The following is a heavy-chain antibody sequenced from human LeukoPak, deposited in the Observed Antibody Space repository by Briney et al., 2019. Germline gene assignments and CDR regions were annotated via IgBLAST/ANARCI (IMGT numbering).Heavy chain of an antibody. J-gene: IGHJ4*02. V-gene: IGHV3-74*01. CDR2: IKGDGSST. D-gene: IGHD2-2*01. CDR1: GFTFTTYW. Sequence: GGSLRLSCAASGFTFTTYWMHRVRQVPGKGLVWVARIKGDGSSTRHADSMKGRFTISRDNAKNTLYLQMNSLRDEDTAVYYCARAPTVLVGYCSSSSCQADYWGQGTLVTVSS. CDR3: ARAPTVLVGYCSSSSCQADY.